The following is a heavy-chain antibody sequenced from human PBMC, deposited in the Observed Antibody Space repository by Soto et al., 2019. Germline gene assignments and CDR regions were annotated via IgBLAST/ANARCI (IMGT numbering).Heavy chain of an antibody. CDR2: INPATGAA. CDR1: GYPVTAYY. V-gene: IGHV1-2*02. Sequence: QLHLVQSGAVVKKPGASVTVSCSASGYPVTAYYMHWVRQAPGRGLEWMGGINPATGAAKYTQTFPGRVTMTRDTSTSNVFMELSGLTSEDTAVFYCARGGGVGVAGSAAFDMWGQGTLVTVSS. D-gene: IGHD3-3*01. J-gene: IGHJ3*02. CDR3: ARGGGVGVAGSAAFDM.